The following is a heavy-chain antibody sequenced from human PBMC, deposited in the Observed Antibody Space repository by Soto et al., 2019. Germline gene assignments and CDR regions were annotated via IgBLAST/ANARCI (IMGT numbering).Heavy chain of an antibody. Sequence: EVQLVESGGGLVQPGGSLRLSCAASGFTFSDYWMHWVRQAPGKGLVWVSRVKYDGASTSYGDSVKGRFTISRDNAKSTVYLQMNSLRGEDTAVYYCARGLRGEYGTDVGGQGTTVTVSS. V-gene: IGHV3-74*01. J-gene: IGHJ6*02. D-gene: IGHD3-10*01. CDR2: VKYDGAST. CDR3: ARGLRGEYGTDV. CDR1: GFTFSDYW.